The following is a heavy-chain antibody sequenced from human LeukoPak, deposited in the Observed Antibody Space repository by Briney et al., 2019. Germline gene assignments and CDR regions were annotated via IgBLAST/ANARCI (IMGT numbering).Heavy chain of an antibody. V-gene: IGHV1-69*05. Sequence: SVKVSCKASGGTFSSSAISWVRQAPGQGLEWMGGIIPSFGTTNYAQKFQGRVTITTDESTSTAYMELSSLRSEDTAVYYCARDSWKGIRSSSAQYYFDYWGQGTLVTVSS. J-gene: IGHJ4*02. CDR2: IIPSFGTT. CDR3: ARDSWKGIRSSSAQYYFDY. D-gene: IGHD6-13*01. CDR1: GGTFSSSA.